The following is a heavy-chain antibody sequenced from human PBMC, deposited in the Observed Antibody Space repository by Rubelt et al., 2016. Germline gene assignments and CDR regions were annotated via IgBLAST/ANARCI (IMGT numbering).Heavy chain of an antibody. CDR1: GFIFSNYA. J-gene: IGHJ4*02. CDR2: IWYDGSDK. Sequence: GRSLRLSCAPSGFIFSNYAMHWVRQAPGKGLEWVAIIWYDGSDKYYSDSVKGRFTISRDNSKNTLYLQMNSLRADDTAVYYCARDSGGLEDYFDYWGQGTLVTVSS. CDR3: ARDSGGLEDYFDY. D-gene: IGHD3-16*01. V-gene: IGHV3-33*01.